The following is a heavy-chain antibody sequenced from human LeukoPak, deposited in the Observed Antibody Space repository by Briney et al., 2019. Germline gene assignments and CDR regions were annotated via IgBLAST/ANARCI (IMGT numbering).Heavy chain of an antibody. CDR2: INYDGTTT. Sequence: GSLRLSCAASGFIFNTYWMHWVRQVPGKGLMWVSQINYDGTTTRYADSARGRFTISRDNAKNTVYLQMNSLRGEDTAVYYCARDLMGLTGDYWGQGTLVTVSS. CDR1: GFIFNTYW. J-gene: IGHJ4*02. V-gene: IGHV3-74*01. D-gene: IGHD1-26*01. CDR3: ARDLMGLTGDY.